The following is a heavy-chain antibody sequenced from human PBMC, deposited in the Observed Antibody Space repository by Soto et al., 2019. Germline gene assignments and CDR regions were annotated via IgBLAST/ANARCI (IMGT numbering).Heavy chain of an antibody. D-gene: IGHD3-10*01. V-gene: IGHV1-69*01. CDR1: GGTFSSYA. J-gene: IGHJ6*02. CDR3: AGRELLWLGGLSAASYHYYVWTS. Sequence: QVQLVQSGAEVKKPGSSVKVSCKASGGTFSSYAISWVRQAPGQGLEWMGGIIPIFGTANYAQKFQGRVTITADESTSTAYMELSSRRSEDTAVYYCAGRELLWLGGLSAASYHYYVWTSGAKGPRSPSP. CDR2: IIPIFGTA.